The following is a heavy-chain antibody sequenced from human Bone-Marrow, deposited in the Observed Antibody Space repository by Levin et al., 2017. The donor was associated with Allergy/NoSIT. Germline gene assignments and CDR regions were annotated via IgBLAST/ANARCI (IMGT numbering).Heavy chain of an antibody. CDR3: ARDKGGIAAAGTVGWLDP. CDR2: IWYDGSNK. J-gene: IGHJ5*02. D-gene: IGHD6-13*01. CDR1: GFTFSSYG. V-gene: IGHV3-33*01. Sequence: PGGSLRLSCAASGFTFSSYGMHWVRQAPGKGLEWVAVIWYDGSNKYYADSVKGRFTISRDNSKNTLYLQMNSLRAEDTAMYYCARDKGGIAAAGTVGWLDPWGQGTRVTVSS.